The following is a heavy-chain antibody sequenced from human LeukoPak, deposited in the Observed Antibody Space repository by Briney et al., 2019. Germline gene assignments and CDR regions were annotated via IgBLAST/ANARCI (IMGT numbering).Heavy chain of an antibody. V-gene: IGHV3-7*01. D-gene: IGHD1-26*01. J-gene: IGHJ4*02. CDR3: ARDAFDASNSGSYSDY. CDR1: GFTFSSYW. CDR2: IKQDGSEK. Sequence: GGSLRLSCAASGFTFSSYWMSWVRQAPGKGLEWVANIKQDGSEKYYVDSVKGRFTISRDNAKNSLYLQMNSLRAEDTAVYYCARDAFDASNSGSYSDYWGQGTLVTVSS.